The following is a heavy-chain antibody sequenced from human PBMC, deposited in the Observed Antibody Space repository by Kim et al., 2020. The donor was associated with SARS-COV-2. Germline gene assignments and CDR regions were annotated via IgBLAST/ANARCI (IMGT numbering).Heavy chain of an antibody. CDR1: GGTFSSYA. Sequence: SVKVSCKASGGTFSSYAISWVRQAPGQGLEWMGGIIPIFGTANYAQKFQGRVTITADESTSTAYMELSSLRSEDTAVYYCASCQDIVVVPAANPNYYYYGMAVWGQGTTVTVSS. CDR3: ASCQDIVVVPAANPNYYYYGMAV. V-gene: IGHV1-69*13. D-gene: IGHD2-2*01. J-gene: IGHJ6*02. CDR2: IIPIFGTA.